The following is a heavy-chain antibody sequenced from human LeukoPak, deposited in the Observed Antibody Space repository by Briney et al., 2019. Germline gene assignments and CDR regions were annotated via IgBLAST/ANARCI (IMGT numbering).Heavy chain of an antibody. CDR3: AKDLGFGELNRYDY. CDR1: GFTFSSYG. CDR2: ISDSGGST. D-gene: IGHD3-10*01. V-gene: IGHV3-23*01. Sequence: PGGSLRLSCAASGFTFSSYGMSWVRQAPGKGLEWVSGISDSGGSTYYADSVKDRFTISRDNSKKTLYLQMNSLRAEDTAVYYCAKDLGFGELNRYDYWGQGTLVTVSS. J-gene: IGHJ4*02.